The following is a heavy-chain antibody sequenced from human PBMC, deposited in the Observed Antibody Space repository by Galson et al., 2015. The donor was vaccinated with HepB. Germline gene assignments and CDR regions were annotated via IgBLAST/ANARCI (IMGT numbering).Heavy chain of an antibody. CDR1: GGTFSSYA. V-gene: IGHV1-69*13. CDR3: ARGKDDFWSDRGSKVGYWYFDL. CDR2: IIPIFGTA. Sequence: SVKVSCKASGGTFSSYAISWVRQAPGQGLEWMGGIIPIFGTANYAQEFQGRVTITADESTSTAYMELSSLRSEDTAVYYCARGKDDFWSDRGSKVGYWYFDLWGRGTLVTVSS. D-gene: IGHD3-3*01. J-gene: IGHJ2*01.